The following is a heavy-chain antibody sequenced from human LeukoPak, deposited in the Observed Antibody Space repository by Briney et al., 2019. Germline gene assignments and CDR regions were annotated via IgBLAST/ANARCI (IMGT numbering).Heavy chain of an antibody. CDR3: ASVSTSDYYYYYMDV. V-gene: IGHV4-39*07. Sequence: PSETLSLTCTVSGGSISSSSYYWGWLRQPPGKGLEWIGSIYYSGSTYYNPSLKSRVTISVDTSKNQFSLKLSSVTAADTAVYYCASVSTSDYYYYYMDVWGKGTTVTVSS. D-gene: IGHD2-2*01. CDR2: IYYSGST. CDR1: GGSISSSSYY. J-gene: IGHJ6*03.